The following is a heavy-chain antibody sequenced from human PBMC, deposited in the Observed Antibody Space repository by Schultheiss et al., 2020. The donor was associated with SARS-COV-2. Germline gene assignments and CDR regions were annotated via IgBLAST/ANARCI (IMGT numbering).Heavy chain of an antibody. J-gene: IGHJ3*02. CDR2: IIPIFGTA. CDR1: GGTFSSYA. CDR3: ARGSGPVVDI. D-gene: IGHD3-10*01. Sequence: SVKVSCKASGGTFSSYAISWVRQAPGQGLEWMGGIIPIFGTANYAQKFQGRVTITADESTSTTYMKLRSLRSDYTAVYYCARGSGPVVDIWGQGTMVTVSS. V-gene: IGHV1-69*13.